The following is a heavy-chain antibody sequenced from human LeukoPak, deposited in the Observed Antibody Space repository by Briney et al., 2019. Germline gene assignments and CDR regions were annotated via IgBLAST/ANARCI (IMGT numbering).Heavy chain of an antibody. D-gene: IGHD3-10*01. Sequence: GGSLRLSCAASGFTFSSYWMHWVRQAPGKGLVWVSRINSDGSSTSYADSVKGRFTISRDNAKNTLYLQMNSLRAEDTAVYYCARETGFGELRFSFMDVWGKGTTVTVSS. J-gene: IGHJ6*03. CDR1: GFTFSSYW. V-gene: IGHV3-74*01. CDR2: INSDGSST. CDR3: ARETGFGELRFSFMDV.